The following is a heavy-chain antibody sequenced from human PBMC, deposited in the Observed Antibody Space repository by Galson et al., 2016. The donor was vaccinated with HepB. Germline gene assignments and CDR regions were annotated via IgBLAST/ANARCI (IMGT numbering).Heavy chain of an antibody. V-gene: IGHV3-7*03. D-gene: IGHD2-21*01. CDR2: IKEDGREQ. Sequence: SLRLSCAASGFTFRRFWMTWVRLAPGKGLEWVANIKEDGREQQYADSVRGRFTISRDNARNSLFLQMNSLRVEDTAVYYCARDPVGERLRAWGGFDIWGSGTLVTVSS. J-gene: IGHJ4*02. CDR3: ARDPVGERLRAWGGFDI. CDR1: GFTFRRFW.